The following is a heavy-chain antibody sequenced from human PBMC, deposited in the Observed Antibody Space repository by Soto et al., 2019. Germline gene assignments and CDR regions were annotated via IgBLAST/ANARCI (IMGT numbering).Heavy chain of an antibody. CDR2: ISWNSGSI. CDR3: AKDIYSGACGGDCYSAFDY. V-gene: IGHV3-9*01. J-gene: IGHJ4*02. D-gene: IGHD2-21*01. CDR1: GFTFDDYA. Sequence: LSLTCAASGFTFDDYAMHWVRQAPGKGLEWVSGISWNSGSIGYADSVKGRFTISRDNAKNSLYLQMNSLRAEDTALYYCAKDIYSGACGGDCYSAFDYWGQGTLVTVSS.